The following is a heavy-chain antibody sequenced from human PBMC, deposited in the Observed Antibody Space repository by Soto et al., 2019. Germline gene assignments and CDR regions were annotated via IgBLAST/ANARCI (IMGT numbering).Heavy chain of an antibody. J-gene: IGHJ3*02. CDR2: ISAYNGNT. V-gene: IGHV1-18*01. CDR3: ARDFTIFGVVPIGAYAFDI. Sequence: GASVKVSCKASGYTFTSYDINWVRQATGQGLEWMGWISAYNGNTNYAQKLQGRVTMTTDTSTSTAYMELRSLRSDDTAVYYCARDFTIFGVVPIGAYAFDIWGQGTMVTVSS. CDR1: GYTFTSYD. D-gene: IGHD3-3*01.